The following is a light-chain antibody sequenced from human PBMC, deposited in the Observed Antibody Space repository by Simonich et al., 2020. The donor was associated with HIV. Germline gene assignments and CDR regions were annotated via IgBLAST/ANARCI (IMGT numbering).Light chain of an antibody. CDR3: SSYADSNNLL. CDR1: SSDVGGYNY. J-gene: IGLJ3*02. Sequence: QSALTQPASVSGSPGQSITISCTGTSSDVGGYNYVSSYQQHPGKAPKLMIFDVSKRPSGVSNRFSGSKSGNTASLTISGLQAEDEADYYCSSYADSNNLLFGGGTRLTVL. V-gene: IGLV2-14*01. CDR2: DVS.